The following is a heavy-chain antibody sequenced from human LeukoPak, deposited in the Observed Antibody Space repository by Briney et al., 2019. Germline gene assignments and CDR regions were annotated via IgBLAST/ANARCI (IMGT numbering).Heavy chain of an antibody. Sequence: SGTLSLTCAVSGGSISSSNWWSWVRQPPGKGLEWIGEIYHSGSTNYNPSLKSRVTISVDKSKNQFSLKLSSVTAADTAVYYCARVSSGWPHDAFDIWGQGTMVTVSS. J-gene: IGHJ3*02. V-gene: IGHV4-4*02. CDR3: ARVSSGWPHDAFDI. CDR1: GGSISSSNW. CDR2: IYHSGST. D-gene: IGHD6-19*01.